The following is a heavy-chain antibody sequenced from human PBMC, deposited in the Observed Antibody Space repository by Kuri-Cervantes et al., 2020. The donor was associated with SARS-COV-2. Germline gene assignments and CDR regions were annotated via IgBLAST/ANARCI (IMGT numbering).Heavy chain of an antibody. J-gene: IGHJ4*02. CDR3: ATDLPCSSTSCHQTPVDY. V-gene: IGHV3-7*01. CDR1: GFTFSFHS. Sequence: GGSLRLSCAASGFTFSFHSMNWVRQAPGKGLEWVANIKQDGSEKYYVDSVKGRFTISRDNAKNSLYLQMNSLRAEDTAVNYCATDLPCSSTSCHQTPVDYWGQGTLVTVSS. D-gene: IGHD2-2*01. CDR2: IKQDGSEK.